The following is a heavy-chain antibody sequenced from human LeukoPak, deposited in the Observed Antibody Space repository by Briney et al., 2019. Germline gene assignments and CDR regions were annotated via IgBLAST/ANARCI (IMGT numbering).Heavy chain of an antibody. Sequence: GGSLRLSCAASGFTFSSYAMNWVRQAPGKGLEWVSSISSSSSYIYYADSVKGRFTISRDNAKISLYLQVNSLRAEDTAVYHCARSGVVVDALERGVANWFDPWGQGTLVTVSS. V-gene: IGHV3-21*01. CDR1: GFTFSSYA. D-gene: IGHD2-15*01. CDR3: ARSGVVVDALERGVANWFDP. J-gene: IGHJ5*02. CDR2: ISSSSSYI.